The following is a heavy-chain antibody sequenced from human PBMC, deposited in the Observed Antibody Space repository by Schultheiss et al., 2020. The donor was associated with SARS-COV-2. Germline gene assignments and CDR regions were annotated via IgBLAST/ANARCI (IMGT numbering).Heavy chain of an antibody. D-gene: IGHD2-2*02. Sequence: GGSLRLSCAASGFTFSSYWMSWVRQAPGKGLEWVANIKQDGSEKYYVDSVKGRFTISRDNAKNSLYLQMNSLRAEDTAVYYCARDMDIVVVPAAIEDYWGQGTLVTVSS. CDR1: GFTFSSYW. J-gene: IGHJ4*02. V-gene: IGHV3-7*01. CDR2: IKQDGSEK. CDR3: ARDMDIVVVPAAIEDY.